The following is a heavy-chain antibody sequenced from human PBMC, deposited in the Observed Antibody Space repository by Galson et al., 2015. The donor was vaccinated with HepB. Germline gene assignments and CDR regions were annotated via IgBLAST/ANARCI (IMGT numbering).Heavy chain of an antibody. V-gene: IGHV1-69*13. D-gene: IGHD6-19*01. Sequence: SVKVSCKASGGTLSSYAISWVRQAPGQGLEWMGGIIPIFGTANYAQKFQGRVTITADESTSTAYMELSSLRSEDTAVYYCARGVAVAGRPSYYFDYWGQGTLVTVSS. J-gene: IGHJ4*02. CDR3: ARGVAVAGRPSYYFDY. CDR1: GGTLSSYA. CDR2: IIPIFGTA.